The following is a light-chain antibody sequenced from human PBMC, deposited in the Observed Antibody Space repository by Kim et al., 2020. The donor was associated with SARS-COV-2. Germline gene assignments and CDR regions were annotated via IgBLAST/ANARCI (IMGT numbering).Light chain of an antibody. CDR1: TLGSYF. J-gene: IGLJ3*02. V-gene: IGLV3-19*01. Sequence: SSELTQDPAVSVALGQTVIITCQGDTLGSYFASWYQKKPGQAPITVIYAKNNRPSGIPDRFSGSNSGNTASLTITGAQAEDEADYYCYSRDSGMNYWVFGGGTQLTVL. CDR3: YSRDSGMNYWV. CDR2: AKN.